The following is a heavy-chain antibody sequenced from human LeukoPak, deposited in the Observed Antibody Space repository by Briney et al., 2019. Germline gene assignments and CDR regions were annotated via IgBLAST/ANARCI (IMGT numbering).Heavy chain of an antibody. V-gene: IGHV3-23*01. CDR3: AKSAVTTIINWFDP. D-gene: IGHD4-17*01. CDR1: RFTFSKSD. Sequence: PAGSLRFSCAASRFTFSKSDLTRLRQAQGQELEWFSTPSGSGGSSYYEDYVKGSITISRDNSKNTLYLQMNSLRADDTAVYYCAKSAVTTIINWFDPWGQGTLVTVSS. CDR2: PSGSGGSS. J-gene: IGHJ5*02.